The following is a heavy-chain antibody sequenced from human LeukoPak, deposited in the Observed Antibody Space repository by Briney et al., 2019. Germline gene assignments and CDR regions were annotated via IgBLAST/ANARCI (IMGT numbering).Heavy chain of an antibody. CDR2: IIPIFGTA. CDR1: GGTFSSYA. V-gene: IGHV1-69*06. CDR3: ARDFGDSSGCYEFAY. Sequence: SVKVSCKASGGTFSSYAISWVRQAPGQGLEWMGRIIPIFGTANYAQKFQGRVTITADKSTSTAYMELSSLRSEDTAVYYCARDFGDSSGCYEFAYWGQGTLVTVSS. D-gene: IGHD6-19*01. J-gene: IGHJ4*02.